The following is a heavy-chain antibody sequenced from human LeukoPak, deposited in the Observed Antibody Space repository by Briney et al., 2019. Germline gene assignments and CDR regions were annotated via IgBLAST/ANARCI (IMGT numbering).Heavy chain of an antibody. CDR1: GYTFTRYY. D-gene: IGHD3-10*01. CDR2: IDPNTGGT. V-gene: IGHV1-2*02. CDR3: TKNQYSGTIITPLDPFDV. J-gene: IGHJ3*01. Sequence: SSVKVCCKACGYTFTRYYFHWLRQAPGQGIEWVGWIDPNTGGTHIAWTDQGRITMTSDTSINTVYMELNRLRSDDTAVYYCTKNQYSGTIITPLDPFDVWGQGTMVTVSS.